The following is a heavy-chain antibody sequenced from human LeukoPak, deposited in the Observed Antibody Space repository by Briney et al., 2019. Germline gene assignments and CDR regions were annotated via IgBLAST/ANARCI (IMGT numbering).Heavy chain of an antibody. J-gene: IGHJ5*02. CDR2: ISTSSSYI. CDR1: GFTFDDYG. CDR3: ARDKSSPAYDDP. V-gene: IGHV3-21*01. Sequence: KTGGSLRLSCAASGFTFDDYGMSWVRQAPGKGLEWVSSISTSSSYIYYADSVKGRFTISRDNAKNSLYLQMNSLRAEDTGVYYCARDKSSPAYDDPWGQGTLVTVSS. D-gene: IGHD2-8*01.